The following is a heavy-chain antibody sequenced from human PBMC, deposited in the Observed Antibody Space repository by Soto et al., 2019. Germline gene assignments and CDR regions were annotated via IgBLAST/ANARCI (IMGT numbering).Heavy chain of an antibody. CDR2: ISYDGSNK. V-gene: IGHV3-30-3*01. CDR1: GFTFSSYA. J-gene: IGHJ4*02. D-gene: IGHD6-19*01. Sequence: QVQLVESGGGVVQPGRSLRLSCAASGFTFSSYAMHWVRQAPGKGLEWVAVISYDGSNKYYADSVKGRFTISRDNSKNKLYLQMNSLRAEDTAVYYCARGGVVAVAGTPYYWGQGTLVTVSS. CDR3: ARGGVVAVAGTPYY.